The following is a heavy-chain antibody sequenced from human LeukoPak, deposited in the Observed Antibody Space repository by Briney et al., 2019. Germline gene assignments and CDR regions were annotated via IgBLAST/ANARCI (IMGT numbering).Heavy chain of an antibody. V-gene: IGHV3-23*01. J-gene: IGHJ4*02. Sequence: PSGGSLRLSCAASGFTFSSYAMSWVRQAPGKGLEWVSTLSGSGGNTYYADSVKGRVTISRDNSKNTLYLQMNSLRAEDTAVYHCAKGSYYYDSADYFDHWGQGTLVTVSS. D-gene: IGHD3-22*01. CDR2: LSGSGGNT. CDR1: GFTFSSYA. CDR3: AKGSYYYDSADYFDH.